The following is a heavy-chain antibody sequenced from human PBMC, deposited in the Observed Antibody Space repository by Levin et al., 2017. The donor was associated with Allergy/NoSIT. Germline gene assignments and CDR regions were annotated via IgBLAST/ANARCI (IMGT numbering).Heavy chain of an antibody. Sequence: SETLSLTCAVFGASISSGDYSWSWIRQPPGKGLEWIGYIYHRGTTYYNPSLKSRVTISVDRSKNQFSLKLSSVTAADTAVYYCARQKGYCSDGSCYTKWFDPWGQGTLVTVSP. CDR1: GASISSGDYS. J-gene: IGHJ5*02. CDR2: IYHRGTT. V-gene: IGHV4-30-2*01. D-gene: IGHD2-15*01. CDR3: ARQKGYCSDGSCYTKWFDP.